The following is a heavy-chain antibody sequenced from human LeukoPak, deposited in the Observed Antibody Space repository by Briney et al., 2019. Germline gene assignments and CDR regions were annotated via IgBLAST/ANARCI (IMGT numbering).Heavy chain of an antibody. CDR2: FDPEDGET. D-gene: IGHD1-26*01. CDR1: GYTLTELS. CDR3: ATEIIVGASFDY. J-gene: IGHJ4*02. Sequence: ASVKVSCKVSGYTLTELSMHWVRQAPGEGLEWMGGFDPEDGETIYAQKFQGRVTMTEDTSTDTAYMELSSLRSEDTAVYYCATEIIVGASFDYWGQGTLVTVSS. V-gene: IGHV1-24*01.